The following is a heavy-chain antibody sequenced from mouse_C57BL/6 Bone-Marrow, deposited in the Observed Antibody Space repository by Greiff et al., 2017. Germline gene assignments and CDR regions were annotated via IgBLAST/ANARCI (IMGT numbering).Heavy chain of an antibody. Sequence: EVKLVESGPGLVKPSQSLSLTCSVTGYSITSGYYWNWIRQFPGNKLEWMGYISYDGSNNYNPSFKNQISFPRDTSKNQFFLKLNSVTTEDTATYYCAIALITTVVAPFAYWGQGTLVTVSA. V-gene: IGHV3-6*01. J-gene: IGHJ3*01. CDR1: GYSITSGYY. D-gene: IGHD1-1*01. CDR2: ISYDGSN. CDR3: AIALITTVVAPFAY.